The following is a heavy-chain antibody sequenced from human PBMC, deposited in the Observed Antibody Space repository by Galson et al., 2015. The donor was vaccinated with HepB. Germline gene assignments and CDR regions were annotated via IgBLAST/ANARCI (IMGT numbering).Heavy chain of an antibody. CDR1: GFTFSSYS. V-gene: IGHV3-21*01. J-gene: IGHJ4*02. CDR2: ISSSSSYI. D-gene: IGHD3-3*01. CDR3: ARVDPGVTTIFGVVPPY. Sequence: SLRLSCAASGFTFSSYSMNWVRQAPGKGLEWVSSISSSSSYIYYADSVKGRFTISRDNAKNSLYLQMNSLRAEDTAVYYCARVDPGVTTIFGVVPPYWGQGTLVTVSS.